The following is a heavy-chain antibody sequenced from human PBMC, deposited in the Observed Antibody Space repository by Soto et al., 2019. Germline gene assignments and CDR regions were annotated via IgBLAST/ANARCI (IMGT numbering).Heavy chain of an antibody. CDR2: IKQDGSEK. V-gene: IGHV3-7*03. CDR3: VLWSDTFDY. Sequence: PXVSLRLSCAACGFSFSSYCMSWVRQAPGKGLEWVANIKQDGSEKYYVDSVKGRFTISRDNAKNSLYLQMNSLRAEDTAVYYSVLWSDTFDYCGQGTLVTVSS. CDR1: GFSFSSYC. D-gene: IGHD3-3*01. J-gene: IGHJ4*02.